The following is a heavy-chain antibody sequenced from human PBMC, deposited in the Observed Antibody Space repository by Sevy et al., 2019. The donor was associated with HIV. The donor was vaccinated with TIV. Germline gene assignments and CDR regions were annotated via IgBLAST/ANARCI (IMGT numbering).Heavy chain of an antibody. Sequence: GGSPRLSCAGSGFTFSSYDMNWVRQAPGKGLERISKISSSWSSIYYAASVKGRFTIARDNAKNSLNLQMNSLRAEDTALYYCARNGGAYDTGFDPWGQGTLVTVSS. CDR3: ARNGGAYDTGFDP. CDR1: GFTFSSYD. J-gene: IGHJ5*02. D-gene: IGHD3-22*01. V-gene: IGHV3-48*03. CDR2: ISSSWSSI.